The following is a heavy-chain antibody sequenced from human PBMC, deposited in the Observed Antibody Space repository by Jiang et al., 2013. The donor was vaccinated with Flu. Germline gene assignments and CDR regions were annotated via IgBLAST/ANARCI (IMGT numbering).Heavy chain of an antibody. Sequence: GPGLVKPSETLSLTCTVSGGSISSYYWSWIRQPAGKGLEWIGRIYSSGSTNYNPSLMSRVTMSVDTSKNQFSLKLSSVTAADAAVYYCARVGNYWFGGSFYKVPSGGMDVWGQGTTVTVSS. CDR1: GGSISSYY. J-gene: IGHJ6*02. D-gene: IGHD3-10*01. V-gene: IGHV4-4*07. CDR3: ARVGNYWFGGSFYKVPSGGMDV. CDR2: IYSSGST.